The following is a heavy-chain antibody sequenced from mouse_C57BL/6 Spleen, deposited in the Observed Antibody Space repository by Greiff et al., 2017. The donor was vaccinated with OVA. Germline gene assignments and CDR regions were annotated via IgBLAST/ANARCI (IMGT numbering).Heavy chain of an antibody. CDR1: GYAFSSYW. V-gene: IGHV1-80*01. CDR2: IYPGDGST. CDR3: AREMGYGNWFAY. D-gene: IGHD2-1*01. J-gene: IGHJ3*01. Sequence: VQLQQSGAELVKPGASVKISCKASGYAFSSYWMNWVKQRPGKGLEWIGQIYPGDGSTKYNEKFKGKATLTVDTSSSTAYMELHSLTSEDSAVYFCAREMGYGNWFAYWGQGTLVTVSA.